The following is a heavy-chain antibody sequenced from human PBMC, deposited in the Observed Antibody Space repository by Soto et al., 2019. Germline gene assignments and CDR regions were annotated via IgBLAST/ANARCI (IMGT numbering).Heavy chain of an antibody. J-gene: IGHJ4*02. Sequence: SETLSLTCSVSGGSISSADYFWTWIRLPPGKGLEWIGEISHTGTTNYNPSLKSRVTMSVDKPKNQFSLNLTSVTAADTAVYYCARVISSRDEYFDYWGQGTVVTVSS. CDR3: ARVISSRDEYFDY. D-gene: IGHD2-2*01. CDR1: GGSISSADYF. CDR2: ISHTGTT. V-gene: IGHV4-39*07.